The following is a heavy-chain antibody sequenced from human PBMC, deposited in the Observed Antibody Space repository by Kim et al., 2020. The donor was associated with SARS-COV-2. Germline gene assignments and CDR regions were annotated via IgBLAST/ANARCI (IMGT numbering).Heavy chain of an antibody. Sequence: GESLKISCKGSGYSFTSYWIGWVRQMPGKGLEWMGIIYPGDSDTRYSPSFQGQVTISADKSISTAYLQWSGLKASDTAMYYCWRRSQLLSYNCFDPCGQGTLVTVSS. CDR1: GYSFTSYW. CDR3: WRRSQLLSYNCFDP. CDR2: IYPGDSDT. J-gene: IGHJ5*02. D-gene: IGHD2-2*01. V-gene: IGHV5-51*01.